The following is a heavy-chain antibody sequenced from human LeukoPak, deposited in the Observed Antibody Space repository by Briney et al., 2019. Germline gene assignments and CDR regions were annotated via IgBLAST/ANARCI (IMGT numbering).Heavy chain of an antibody. D-gene: IGHD3-22*01. CDR2: IYSGGST. CDR3: ASGYDSSGEQYDY. CDR1: GFTVSSNY. J-gene: IGHJ4*02. V-gene: IGHV3-53*01. Sequence: GGSLRPSCAASGFTVSSNYMSWVRQAPGKGLEWVSVIYSGGSTYYADSVKGRFTISRDNSKSTLYLQMNSLRAEDTAVYYCASGYDSSGEQYDYWGQGTLVTVSS.